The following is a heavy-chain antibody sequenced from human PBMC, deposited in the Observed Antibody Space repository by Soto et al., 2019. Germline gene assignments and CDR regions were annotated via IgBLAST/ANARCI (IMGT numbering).Heavy chain of an antibody. CDR3: ARDPLIGDTDYGLDV. V-gene: IGHV3-74*01. D-gene: IGHD2-21*01. J-gene: IGHJ6*02. CDR2: INNDGSST. CDR1: GFTFSSYW. Sequence: GGSLRLSCAASGFTFSSYWMHWVRQAPGKGLVWVSRINNDGSSTSYAESVKGRFTISRDNARSTLYLEMSSLRAGDTAVYYCARDPLIGDTDYGLDVSGQGTTVTGSS.